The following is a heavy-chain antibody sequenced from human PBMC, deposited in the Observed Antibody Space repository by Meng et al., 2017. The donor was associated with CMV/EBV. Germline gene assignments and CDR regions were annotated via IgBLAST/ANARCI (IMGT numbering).Heavy chain of an antibody. J-gene: IGHJ6*02. Sequence: GESLKISCAVSGITFSNYWMHWVRQVPGKGLLWVSRISPDGTSTAYADSVKGRFTISRDNAKNTLYLQMNSLRVEDTAVYYCARDYHDWLPDYYYGMDVWGQGTTVTVSS. V-gene: IGHV3-74*01. CDR3: ARDYHDWLPDYYYGMDV. CDR2: ISPDGTST. CDR1: GITFSNYW. D-gene: IGHD3-9*01.